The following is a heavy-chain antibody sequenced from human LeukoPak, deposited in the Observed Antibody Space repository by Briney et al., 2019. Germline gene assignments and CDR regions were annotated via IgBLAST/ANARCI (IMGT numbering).Heavy chain of an antibody. J-gene: IGHJ4*02. V-gene: IGHV1-18*01. Sequence: ASVKVSCKASGYTFINYGIAWVRQAPGQGLEWMGWISANNCNTNYAQKLQGRVTMTTDTSSSTAYMELRSLRSDDTAVYYCARDGYFDYWGQGTLVTVSS. CDR1: GYTFINYG. CDR2: ISANNCNT. CDR3: ARDGYFDY.